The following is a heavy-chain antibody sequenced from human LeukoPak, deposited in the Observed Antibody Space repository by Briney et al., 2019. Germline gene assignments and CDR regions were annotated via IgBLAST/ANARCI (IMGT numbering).Heavy chain of an antibody. D-gene: IGHD3-10*01. CDR1: GGTFSSYA. Sequence: SVKVSCKASGGTFSSYAISWVRQAPGQGLGWMGGIIPIFGTANYAQKFQGRVTITADESTSTAYMELSSLRSEDTAVYYCARSAEVVVAMVRGVIPFDYWGQGTLVTVSS. CDR3: ARSAEVVVAMVRGVIPFDY. CDR2: IIPIFGTA. V-gene: IGHV1-69*01. J-gene: IGHJ4*02.